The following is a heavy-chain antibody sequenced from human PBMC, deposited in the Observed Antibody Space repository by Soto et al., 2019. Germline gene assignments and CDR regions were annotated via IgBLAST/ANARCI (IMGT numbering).Heavy chain of an antibody. J-gene: IGHJ6*02. CDR1: GGSFSGYY. CDR3: ARGGGANYYYGMDV. D-gene: IGHD2-15*01. CDR2: INHSGST. V-gene: IGHV4-34*01. Sequence: PSWTLSLTCAVYGGSFSGYYWSWIRPPPGKGLEWIGEINHSGSTNYNPSLKSRVTISVDTSKNQFSLKLSSVTAADTAVYYCARGGGANYYYGMDVWGQGTTVTVS.